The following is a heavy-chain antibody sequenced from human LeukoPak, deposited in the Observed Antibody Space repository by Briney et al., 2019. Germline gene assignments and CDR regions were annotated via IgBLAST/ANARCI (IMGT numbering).Heavy chain of an antibody. CDR3: ARGGGADYYDSSGYSPHFDY. V-gene: IGHV1-69*06. D-gene: IGHD3-22*01. J-gene: IGHJ4*02. CDR1: GGTFSSYA. CDR2: IIPIFGTA. Sequence: ASVKVSCKASGGTFSSYAISWVRQAPGQGLEWMGGIIPIFGTANYAQKFQGRVTITADKSTSTAYMELSSLRSEDTAVYYCARGGGADYYDSSGYSPHFDYWGQGTLVTVSS.